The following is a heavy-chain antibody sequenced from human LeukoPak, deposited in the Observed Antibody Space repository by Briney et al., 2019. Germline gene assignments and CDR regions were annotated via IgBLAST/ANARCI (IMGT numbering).Heavy chain of an antibody. CDR2: IYYNGNT. D-gene: IGHD3-22*01. CDR3: VRGNYDNRGHSNAFDI. Sequence: SGTLSLTCTVSGASISSSYWSWVRQPPGKRLEWIGFIYYNGNTNSNPSLKSRVTISADTSKNQFSLKLTSVTAADTAVYYCVRGNYDNRGHSNAFDIWGQGAMVTVSS. V-gene: IGHV4-59*01. J-gene: IGHJ3*02. CDR1: GASISSSY.